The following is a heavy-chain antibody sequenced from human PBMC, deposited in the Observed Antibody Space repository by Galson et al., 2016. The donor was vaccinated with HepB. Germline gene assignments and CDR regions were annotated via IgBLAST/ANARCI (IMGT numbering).Heavy chain of an antibody. D-gene: IGHD6-19*01. J-gene: IGHJ4*02. CDR1: GFSVKTNY. CDR3: ARFTQEWLDRVYYFDY. CDR2: ISNTGST. Sequence: SLRPSCAASGFSVKTNYLTWVRQAPGKGLKWVSIISNTGSTYYADSVKGRFTISRDRSTNTRYLQMNSLRTDDTAVYYCARFTQEWLDRVYYFDYWGQGTLVTVSS. V-gene: IGHV3-66*01.